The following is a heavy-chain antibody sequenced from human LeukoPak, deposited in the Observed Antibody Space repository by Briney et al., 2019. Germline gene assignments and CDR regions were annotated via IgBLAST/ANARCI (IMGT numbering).Heavy chain of an antibody. CDR3: ARTASGYDPFDY. V-gene: IGHV4-39*01. D-gene: IGHD5-12*01. CDR1: GGSISSSSYY. Sequence: PSETLSLTCTVSGGSISSSSYYWGWIRQPPGKGLEWIGSIYHSGSTYYNPSLKSRVTMSLDTSKNQFSLKLSSLTAADTAVYYCARTASGYDPFDYWGQGTLVTVSS. J-gene: IGHJ4*02. CDR2: IYHSGST.